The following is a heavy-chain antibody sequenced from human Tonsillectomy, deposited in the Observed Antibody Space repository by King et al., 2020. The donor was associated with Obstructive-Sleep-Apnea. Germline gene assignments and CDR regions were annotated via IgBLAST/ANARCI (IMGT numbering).Heavy chain of an antibody. CDR3: ATFSSAWYFDY. J-gene: IGHJ4*02. CDR1: GYTFGTYG. D-gene: IGHD6-19*01. CDR2: INPNNGNT. Sequence: VQLVESGAEVKKPGASVKVSCKTSGYTFGTYGITWVRQAPGQGLEWMGWINPNNGNTDYAQQLKGRVTMTTDASTTTAYMELRSLRSDDTAVYYCATFSSAWYFDYWGQGTLVTVSS. V-gene: IGHV1-18*01.